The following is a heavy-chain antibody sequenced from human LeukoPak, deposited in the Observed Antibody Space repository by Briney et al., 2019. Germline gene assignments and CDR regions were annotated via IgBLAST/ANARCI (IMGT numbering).Heavy chain of an antibody. J-gene: IGHJ4*02. CDR1: GGSISSYY. CDR2: IYYSGST. D-gene: IGHD3/OR15-3a*01. V-gene: IGHV4-59*08. Sequence: SETLSLTCTVSGGSISSYYWSWIRQPPGKRLEWIGYIYYSGSTNYNPSLKSQVSISIDTSKNQFSLRLTSVTAADTAVYYCARQTGSGLFILPGGQGTLVTVSS. CDR3: ARQTGSGLFILP.